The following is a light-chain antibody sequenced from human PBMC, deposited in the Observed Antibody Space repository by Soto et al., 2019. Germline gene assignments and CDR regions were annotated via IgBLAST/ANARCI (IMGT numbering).Light chain of an antibody. J-gene: IGKJ5*01. CDR1: HSVSSY. V-gene: IGKV3-11*01. CDR3: QQRSNWPST. CDR2: NXS. Sequence: IVLTQSPATLALSPGDRATLYXRASHSVSSYLSWYQQKPGXAPRXXXDNXSNRATGSPARLSGSGSGTDFTLTITRLEPEDFAVYYCQQRSNWPSTFGQGTRLEIK.